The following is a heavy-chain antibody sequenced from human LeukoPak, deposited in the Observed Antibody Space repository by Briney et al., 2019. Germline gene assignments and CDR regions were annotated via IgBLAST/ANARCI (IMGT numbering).Heavy chain of an antibody. CDR2: FSGSGGST. D-gene: IGHD5-12*01. Sequence: GSLRLSCAASGFTFSNYAMSWVRPAPGKGLEWVAEFSGSGGSTYYEDSVKGRFTISRDNSKNKLYLQMNSLRAEDTAVYYCAKSRGASGYDSAWFDPWGQGTLVTVSS. J-gene: IGHJ5*02. V-gene: IGHV3-23*01. CDR1: GFTFSNYA. CDR3: AKSRGASGYDSAWFDP.